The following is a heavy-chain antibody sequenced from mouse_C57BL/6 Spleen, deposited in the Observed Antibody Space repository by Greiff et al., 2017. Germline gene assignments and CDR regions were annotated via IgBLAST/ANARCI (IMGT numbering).Heavy chain of an antibody. Sequence: QVQLQQPGAELVKPGASVKLSCKASGYTFTSYWMHWVKQRPGRGLEWIGRIDPYSGGTKYNEKFKSKATLTVDKPSSTAYMQLSSLTSEDSAVYYCAREGLPLFAYWGQGTLVTVSA. J-gene: IGHJ3*01. V-gene: IGHV1-72*01. D-gene: IGHD2-2*01. CDR3: AREGLPLFAY. CDR2: IDPYSGGT. CDR1: GYTFTSYW.